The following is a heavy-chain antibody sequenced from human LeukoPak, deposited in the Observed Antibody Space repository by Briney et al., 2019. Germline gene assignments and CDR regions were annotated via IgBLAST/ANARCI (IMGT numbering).Heavy chain of an antibody. Sequence: GSVNVSCKASGYTFTDCYMYWVRQAAGQGLEWMGWINPNSGSTNYAQKFQGRVTMTRDTSMSTAYMELSRLISDDTAVYFCARTYYYGSGIHFDYWAQRTRVTVPS. CDR1: GYTFTDCY. CDR3: ARTYYYGSGIHFDY. D-gene: IGHD3-10*01. V-gene: IGHV1-2*02. J-gene: IGHJ4*02. CDR2: INPNSGST.